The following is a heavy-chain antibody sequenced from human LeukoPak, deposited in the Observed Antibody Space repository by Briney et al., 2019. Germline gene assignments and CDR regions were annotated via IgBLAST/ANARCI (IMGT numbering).Heavy chain of an antibody. V-gene: IGHV1-18*01. Sequence: ASVKVSCKASGYTFSSYGISWVRQAPGQGLEWVEWISAYNGNTNYAQMVQGRVTMTTATSTSTAYMEVRSLRSDDTAMYYCARDVGDIVTIPAAISVPWGQGTLVTVSS. CDR2: ISAYNGNT. CDR3: ARDVGDIVTIPAAISVP. J-gene: IGHJ5*02. D-gene: IGHD2-2*01. CDR1: GYTFSSYG.